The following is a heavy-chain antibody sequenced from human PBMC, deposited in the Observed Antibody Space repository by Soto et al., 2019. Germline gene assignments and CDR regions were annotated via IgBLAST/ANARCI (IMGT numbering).Heavy chain of an antibody. CDR2: ISGSGGST. Sequence: GGSLRLSCAASGFTFSSYAMSWVRQAPGKGLEWVSAISGSGGSTYYADPVKGRFTISRDNSKNTLYLQMNSLRAEDTAVYYCEQHGRGGSGSYFECDTWGQGTLVTVSS. CDR3: EQHGRGGSGSYFECDT. V-gene: IGHV3-23*01. J-gene: IGHJ5*01. D-gene: IGHD3-10*01. CDR1: GFTFSSYA.